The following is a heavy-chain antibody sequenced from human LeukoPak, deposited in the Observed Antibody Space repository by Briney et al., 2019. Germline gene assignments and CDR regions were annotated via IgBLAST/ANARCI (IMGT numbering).Heavy chain of an antibody. CDR2: IYYSGST. D-gene: IGHD5-18*01. J-gene: IGHJ6*02. V-gene: IGHV4-39*01. Sequence: PPETLSLTCTVPAGSITISTDYGGWIRQPPGKGLEWIGSIYYSGSTYYNPSLKSRVTISVDTSKNQFSLRLSSVTAADTVMYYCASQQLNSASGPLMVVWGQGTTVTVSS. CDR1: AGSITISTDY. CDR3: ASQQLNSASGPLMVV.